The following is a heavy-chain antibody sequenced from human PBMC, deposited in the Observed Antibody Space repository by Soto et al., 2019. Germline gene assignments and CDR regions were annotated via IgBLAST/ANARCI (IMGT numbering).Heavy chain of an antibody. J-gene: IGHJ4*02. Sequence: EVRLVQSGGGLVQPGGPLRLSCAASRFIVSDNSMSWVRQAPGKGLEWVSLIYSGGGTDYAESVKGRFTISRDNSKNTLYLQMNSLKAEDTGIYYCATRMTTAPYWGQGTVVTVSS. CDR2: IYSGGGT. V-gene: IGHV3-66*01. D-gene: IGHD4-17*01. CDR1: RFIVSDNS. CDR3: ATRMTTAPY.